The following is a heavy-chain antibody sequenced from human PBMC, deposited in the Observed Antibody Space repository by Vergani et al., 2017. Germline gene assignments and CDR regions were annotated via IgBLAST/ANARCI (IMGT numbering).Heavy chain of an antibody. J-gene: IGHJ4*02. D-gene: IGHD3-10*01. CDR1: GGTFSSYA. V-gene: IGHV1-69*18. Sequence: QVQLVQSGAEVKKPGSSVKFSCKASGGTFSSYAISWVRQAPGQGLEWMGRIIPIFGTADYAQKFQGRVTITADESTSTAYMELSSLRSEDTAVYYCAGSMVRGVKARNFDYWGQGTLVTVSS. CDR2: IIPIFGTA. CDR3: AGSMVRGVKARNFDY.